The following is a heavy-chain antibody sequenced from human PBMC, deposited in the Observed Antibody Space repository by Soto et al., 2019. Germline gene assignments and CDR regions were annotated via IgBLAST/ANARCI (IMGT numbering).Heavy chain of an antibody. Sequence: EVQLLESGGGLVQPGKSLRLSCVASGFTFSSYAMSWVRQAPGKGLEWVSIISDSDSGDSTYFPDSLRGRFPISRDNSKNTLYLHMNSLGAEDTAVYYCARVQVRELLLLWHFDYWGQGTLVTVSS. CDR1: GFTFSSYA. D-gene: IGHD1-26*01. CDR2: ISDSDSGDST. J-gene: IGHJ4*02. V-gene: IGHV3-23*01. CDR3: ARVQVRELLLLWHFDY.